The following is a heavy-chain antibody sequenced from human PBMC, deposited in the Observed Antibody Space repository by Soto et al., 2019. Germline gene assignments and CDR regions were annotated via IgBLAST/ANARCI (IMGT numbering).Heavy chain of an antibody. CDR2: IYYSGST. CDR1: GGSISSGDYY. CDR3: ARATSGSYYTYYYYGMDV. D-gene: IGHD3-10*01. V-gene: IGHV4-30-4*01. J-gene: IGHJ6*02. Sequence: LSLTCTVSGGSISSGDYYWSWIRQPPGKGLEWIGYIYYSGSTYYNPSLKSRVTISVDTSKNQFSLKLSSVTAADTAVYYCARATSGSYYTYYYYGMDVWGQGTTVTVSS.